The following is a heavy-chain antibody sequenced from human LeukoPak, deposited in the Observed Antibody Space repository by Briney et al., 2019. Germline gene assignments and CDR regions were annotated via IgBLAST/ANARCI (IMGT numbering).Heavy chain of an antibody. CDR1: GGSISSYY. Sequence: SETLSLTCTVSGGSISSYYWSWIRQPPGKGLEWIGYIYYSGSTNYNPSLKSRVTISVDTSKNQCSLKLSSVTAADTAVYYCATGGKVTSRAFDIWVQGTMVTVSS. CDR3: ATGGKVTSRAFDI. J-gene: IGHJ3*02. CDR2: IYYSGST. D-gene: IGHD4-17*01. V-gene: IGHV4-59*01.